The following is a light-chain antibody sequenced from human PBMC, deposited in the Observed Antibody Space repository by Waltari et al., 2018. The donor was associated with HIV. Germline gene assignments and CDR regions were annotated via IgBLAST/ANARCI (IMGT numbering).Light chain of an antibody. Sequence: QSALTQPRSVSGSPGQSVTISCTGTSSDVVGYNYVSWYQQHPGKAPKLIIYDVSKRPAGVPDRVSGSKSGNTASLTISVLQAEDEADYYCCTYAGSYRGVFGGGTKLTVL. CDR1: SSDVVGYNY. V-gene: IGLV2-11*01. J-gene: IGLJ2*01. CDR2: DVS. CDR3: CTYAGSYRGV.